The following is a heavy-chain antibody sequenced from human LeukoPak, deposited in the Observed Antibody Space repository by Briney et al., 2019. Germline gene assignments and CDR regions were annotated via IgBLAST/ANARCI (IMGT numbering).Heavy chain of an antibody. CDR2: IYYSGST. Sequence: SETLSLTCAVSGGSISSNSYYWGWIRQPPGKGLEWIGSIYYSGSTYYNPSLKSRVTISVETSKNQFSLKLSSVTAADTAVYYCARVTGYMIEDYFDYWGQGTLVTVSS. CDR1: GGSISSNSYY. D-gene: IGHD3-22*01. J-gene: IGHJ4*02. CDR3: ARVTGYMIEDYFDY. V-gene: IGHV4-39*07.